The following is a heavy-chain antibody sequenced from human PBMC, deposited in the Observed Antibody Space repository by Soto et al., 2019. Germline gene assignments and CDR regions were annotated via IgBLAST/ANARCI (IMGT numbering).Heavy chain of an antibody. CDR2: TIPIFGTA. J-gene: IGHJ6*02. CDR3: ARAMGAARPIYYYYGMDV. CDR1: GGTFSSYA. Sequence: SVKVSCKASGGTFSSYAISWVRQAPGQGLEWMGGTIPIFGTANYAQKFQGRVTITADESTSTAYMELSSLRSEDTAVYYCARAMGAARPIYYYYGMDVWGQGTTVTVSS. D-gene: IGHD6-6*01. V-gene: IGHV1-69*13.